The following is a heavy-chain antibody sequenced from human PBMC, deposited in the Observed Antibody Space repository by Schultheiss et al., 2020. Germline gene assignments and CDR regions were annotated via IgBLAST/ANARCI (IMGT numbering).Heavy chain of an antibody. D-gene: IGHD3-22*01. CDR2: ISGSGGST. CDR3: ATQRVSYYYDSSGYYGDY. V-gene: IGHV3-23*01. CDR1: GFTFSSYA. J-gene: IGHJ4*02. Sequence: GGSLRLSCAASGFTFSSYAMSWVRQAPGKGLEWVSAISGSGGSTYYADSVKGWFTISRDNSKNTLYLQMNSLRAEDTAVYYCATQRVSYYYDSSGYYGDYWGQGTLVTVSS.